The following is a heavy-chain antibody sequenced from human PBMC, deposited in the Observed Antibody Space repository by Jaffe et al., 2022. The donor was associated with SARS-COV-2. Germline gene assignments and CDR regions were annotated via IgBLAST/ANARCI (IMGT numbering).Heavy chain of an antibody. D-gene: IGHD6-13*01. Sequence: EVQLVQSGAEVKKPGDSLKISCKGSGYTFTSYWIGWVRQMPGKGLEWMGIIYPGDSDTRYSPSFQGQVTISADKSVSTAYLHWNSLKASDTAIYYCATLRDSSSEYYFDFWGQGTLVTVSS. CDR2: IYPGDSDT. CDR3: ATLRDSSSEYYFDF. V-gene: IGHV5-51*01. CDR1: GYTFTSYW. J-gene: IGHJ4*02.